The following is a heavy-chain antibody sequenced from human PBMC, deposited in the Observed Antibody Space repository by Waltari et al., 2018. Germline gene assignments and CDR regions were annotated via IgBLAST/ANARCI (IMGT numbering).Heavy chain of an antibody. CDR1: GVSITSNRHY. V-gene: IGHV4-39*01. D-gene: IGHD1-1*01. J-gene: IGHJ3*01. CDR2: MSYSGAT. CDR3: ATYIGASVGTAAFDA. Sequence: QLQLQESGPGLVKPSETLSLTCSVSGVSITSNRHYWGWIRQPPGQGLEWIGTMSYSGATYSSPSLKSRVTISRDTSKNQLSLKLGSVTAADTAIYYCATYIGASVGTAAFDAWGQGTMVSVSS.